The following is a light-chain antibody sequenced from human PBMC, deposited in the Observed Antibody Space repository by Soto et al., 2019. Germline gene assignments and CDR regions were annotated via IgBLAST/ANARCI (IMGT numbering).Light chain of an antibody. Sequence: EIVLKQSPATLSLSPGERATLSCRASQSVTSYLAWYQQRPGQAPRLLINDASRRATGIPDRFSGSGSGTEFTLTISSLQSEDFAVYYCQQYHSWPPRTFGQGTKVDIK. V-gene: IGKV3D-15*01. CDR2: DAS. J-gene: IGKJ1*01. CDR3: QQYHSWPPRT. CDR1: QSVTSY.